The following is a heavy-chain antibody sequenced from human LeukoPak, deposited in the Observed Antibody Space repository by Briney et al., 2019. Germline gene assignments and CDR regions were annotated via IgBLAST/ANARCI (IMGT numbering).Heavy chain of an antibody. V-gene: IGHV3-7*01. J-gene: IGHJ4*02. D-gene: IGHD2-21*02. CDR2: IKQDGSEK. CDR1: GFTVSSNY. Sequence: GGSLRLSCAASGFTVSSNYMSWVRQAPGKGLEWVANIKQDGSEKYYVDSVKGRFTISRDNAKNSLYLQMNSLRAEDTAVYYCARDSVVVTAEIDYWGQGTLVTVSS. CDR3: ARDSVVVTAEIDY.